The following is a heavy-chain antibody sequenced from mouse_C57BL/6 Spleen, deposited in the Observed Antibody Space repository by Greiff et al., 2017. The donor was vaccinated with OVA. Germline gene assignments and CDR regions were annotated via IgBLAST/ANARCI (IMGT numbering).Heavy chain of an antibody. CDR2: INPKNGGT. D-gene: IGHD1-1*01. CDR3: AREGSSYAWFAY. J-gene: IGHJ3*01. V-gene: IGHV1-18*01. CDR1: GYTFTDYH. Sequence: EVQLQQSGPELVKPGASVKIPCKASGYTFTDYHMDWVKQSPGKSLEWIGAINPKNGGTIYNQKFKGKATLTVDKSSSTAYMELRSLTSEDTAVYYCAREGSSYAWFAYWGQGTLVTVSA.